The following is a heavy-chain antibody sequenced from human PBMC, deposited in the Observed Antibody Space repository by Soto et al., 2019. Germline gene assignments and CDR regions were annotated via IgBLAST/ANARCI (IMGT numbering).Heavy chain of an antibody. Sequence: GGPLRLSCAASGCTFISYGIRWVRQAPGKGLEWGAVIXXXGXNXXXAXXXXGRFTISRDNSKNTLYLQINSLRAEDTAVYYCARAPNLLQYYFDFWGQGTLVPVSS. CDR1: GCTFISYG. D-gene: IGHD3-22*01. CDR2: IXXXGXNX. J-gene: IGHJ4*02. V-gene: IGHV3-33*01. CDR3: ARAPNLLQYYFDF.